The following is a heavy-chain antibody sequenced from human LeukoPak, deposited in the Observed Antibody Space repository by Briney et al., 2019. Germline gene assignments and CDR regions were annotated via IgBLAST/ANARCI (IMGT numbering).Heavy chain of an antibody. V-gene: IGHV3-43*01. D-gene: IGHD1-26*01. CDR2: FDWDGDIT. CDR1: GFTFEDFS. J-gene: IGHJ5*02. Sequence: GGSLRLSCAASGFTFEDFSMHWVRRVPGKGLEWISLFDWDGDITYYADSVKGRFTVSKDNSKSSLYLQLTSLTPEDTVLHYCAKDSFVGTTSFLVSWGQRALCIVSS. CDR3: AKDSFVGTTSFLVS.